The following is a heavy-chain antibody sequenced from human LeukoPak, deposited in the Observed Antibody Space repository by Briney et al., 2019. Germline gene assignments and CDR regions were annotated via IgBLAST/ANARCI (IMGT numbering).Heavy chain of an antibody. J-gene: IGHJ4*02. CDR3: TTGGLERFFFDY. CDR1: GFTFSNAW. D-gene: IGHD3-3*01. V-gene: IGHV3-15*07. Sequence: GGSLRLSCAASGFTFSNAWMNWVRQPPGKGLEWFGRIKTKTDGGTTDYAAPVKGRFTISRDDSKNTLYLQMNSLKTEDTAVYYCTTGGLERFFFDYWGQGTLVTVSS. CDR2: IKTKTDGGTT.